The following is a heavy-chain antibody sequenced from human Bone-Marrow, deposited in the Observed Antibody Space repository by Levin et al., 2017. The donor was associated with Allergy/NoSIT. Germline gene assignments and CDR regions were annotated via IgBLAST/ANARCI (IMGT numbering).Heavy chain of an antibody. Sequence: KRGESLKISCEVSGLTFSSYTLHWIRQAPGKALEWVSSITSSSRHIYYAESIEGRFTISRDNAKNSLYLQMDGLRAEDTAVYYCARILGRTLQGYFDYWGQGTHVTVSS. CDR2: ITSSSRHI. J-gene: IGHJ4*02. V-gene: IGHV3-21*01. CDR3: ARILGRTLQGYFDY. CDR1: GLTFSSYT. D-gene: IGHD5-24*01.